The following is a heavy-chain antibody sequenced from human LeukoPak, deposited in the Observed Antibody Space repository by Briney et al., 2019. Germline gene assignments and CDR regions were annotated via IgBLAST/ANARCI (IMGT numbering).Heavy chain of an antibody. Sequence: SSETLSLTCTVSGGSISGYYWSWIRQPPGKGLEWIGYIYYSGSTNYNPSLKSRVTISVGTSKNQFSLKLSSVSAADTAVYYCARRYRSDAFGYWGQETLVTVSS. CDR1: GGSISGYY. CDR3: ARRYRSDAFGY. D-gene: IGHD6-25*01. CDR2: IYYSGST. J-gene: IGHJ4*02. V-gene: IGHV4-59*08.